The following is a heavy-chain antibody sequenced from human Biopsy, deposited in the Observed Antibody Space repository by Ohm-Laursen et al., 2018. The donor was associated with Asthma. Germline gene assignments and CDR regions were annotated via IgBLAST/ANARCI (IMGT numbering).Heavy chain of an antibody. CDR1: GFTVSRDH. Sequence: SLRLSCPASGFTVSRDHMFWVRQAPGKGLEWASVIYSGGTSHTADSVRGRFTISRDNSKNTMYLEMNSLRAEDTAVYYCPKNVFPGWEVRRGPDYWGQGTLVTVSA. V-gene: IGHV3-53*05. CDR2: IYSGGTS. J-gene: IGHJ4*02. D-gene: IGHD1-26*01. CDR3: PKNVFPGWEVRRGPDY.